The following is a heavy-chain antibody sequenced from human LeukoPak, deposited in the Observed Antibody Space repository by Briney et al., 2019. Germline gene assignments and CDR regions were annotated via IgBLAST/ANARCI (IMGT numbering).Heavy chain of an antibody. D-gene: IGHD4-17*01. Sequence: PGGSLRLSCAASGFTFSSYSMNWVRQAPGKGLEWVSSISSSSSYIYYADSVKGRFTISRDNAKNSLYLQMNSLRAEDTAVYYCASEGLRKDAFDLWGQGTMVTVSS. CDR3: ASEGLRKDAFDL. CDR1: GFTFSSYS. CDR2: ISSSSSYI. V-gene: IGHV3-21*01. J-gene: IGHJ3*01.